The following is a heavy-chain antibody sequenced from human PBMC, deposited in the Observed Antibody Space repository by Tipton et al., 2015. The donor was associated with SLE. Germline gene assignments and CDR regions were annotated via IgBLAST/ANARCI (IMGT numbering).Heavy chain of an antibody. CDR3: ARGGMDV. Sequence: LSLTCTVSGGSISSGGYYWSWIRQHPGKGLEYVSGISSNGGSTYYADSVKGRFTISRDNSKNTLYLQMGSLRVEDMAVFYCARGGMDVWGQGTTVTVSS. CDR1: GGSISSGG. V-gene: IGHV3-64*02. J-gene: IGHJ6*02. CDR2: ISSNGGST.